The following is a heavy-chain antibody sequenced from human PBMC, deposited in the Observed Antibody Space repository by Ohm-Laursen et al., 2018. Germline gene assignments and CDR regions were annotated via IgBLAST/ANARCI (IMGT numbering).Heavy chain of an antibody. D-gene: IGHD3-3*01. V-gene: IGHV4-61*01. CDR1: GGSVSSGSYY. Sequence: SETLSLTCTVSGGSVSSGSYYWSWIRQPPGKGLEWIGYIYYSGSTNYNPSLKSRVTISVDTSKNQFSLKLSSVTAADTAVYYCARDRITIFGVVTYYYYGMDVWGQGTTVTVS. CDR2: IYYSGST. J-gene: IGHJ6*02. CDR3: ARDRITIFGVVTYYYYGMDV.